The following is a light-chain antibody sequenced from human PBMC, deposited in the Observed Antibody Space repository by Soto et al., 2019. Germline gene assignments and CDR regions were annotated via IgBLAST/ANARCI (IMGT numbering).Light chain of an antibody. J-gene: IGKJ1*01. CDR3: QHYGSSPWT. V-gene: IGKV3-20*01. CDR1: QSVSSSY. Sequence: EIVVTQSPGTLSLSPGERATLSGRASQSVSSSYLAWYQQKPGQPPRLLIYAASSRATGIPARFSGSGSGTDFTLTISRLEPEDFAVYFCQHYGSSPWTFGQGTKVDIK. CDR2: AAS.